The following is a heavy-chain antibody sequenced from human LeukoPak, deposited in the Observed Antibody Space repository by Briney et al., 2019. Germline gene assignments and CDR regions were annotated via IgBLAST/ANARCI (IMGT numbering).Heavy chain of an antibody. CDR2: ISGSGGST. J-gene: IGHJ4*02. Sequence: PGGSLRLSCAASGFTFSSYAMSWVRQAPGKGLEWVSAISGSGGSTYYADSVKGRFTISRDNSKNTLYLQMNSLRAEDTAVYYCAKVLPAYGDYPSFFDYWGQGTLVTVSS. D-gene: IGHD4-17*01. CDR1: GFTFSSYA. V-gene: IGHV3-23*01. CDR3: AKVLPAYGDYPSFFDY.